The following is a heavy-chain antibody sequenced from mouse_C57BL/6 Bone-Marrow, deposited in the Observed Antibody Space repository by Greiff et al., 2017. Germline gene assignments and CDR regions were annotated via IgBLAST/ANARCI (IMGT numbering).Heavy chain of an antibody. D-gene: IGHD1-1*01. Sequence: EVQLQQSGPVLVKPGASVKMSCKASGYTFPAYYMNWVKQSHGTSLEWIGAINPYNGGPSYNQKFKGKATLTVDKASSTAYMELNSLTSEDSAVYYCASPPLITTEYYAMDYWGQGTSGTGSS. CDR2: INPYNGGP. J-gene: IGHJ4*01. CDR1: GYTFPAYY. V-gene: IGHV1-19*01. CDR3: ASPPLITTEYYAMDY.